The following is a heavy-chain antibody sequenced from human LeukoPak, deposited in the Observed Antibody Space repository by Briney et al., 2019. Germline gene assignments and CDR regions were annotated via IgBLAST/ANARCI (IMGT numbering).Heavy chain of an antibody. D-gene: IGHD3-3*02. CDR1: GYTFTGYY. CDR2: IIPKYSAS. J-gene: IGHJ3*01. CDR3: VRPDRIFGVPAAFDA. Sequence: GASVKVSCKASGYTFTGYYMHWVRQAPGQGLEWLGGIIPKYSASNYAQAFQGRVTITADESTNTVYMEMSGLRPDDTAVYYCVRPDRIFGVPAAFDAWGQGTLVAVSS. V-gene: IGHV1-69*13.